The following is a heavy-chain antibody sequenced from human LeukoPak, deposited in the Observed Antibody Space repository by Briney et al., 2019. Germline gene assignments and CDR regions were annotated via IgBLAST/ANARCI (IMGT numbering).Heavy chain of an antibody. CDR1: GFTFSNYA. V-gene: IGHV3-23*01. Sequence: PGGSLRLSCVASGFTFSNYAMSWVRQAPGKGLEWVSAISGSGGSPYYADSVKGRFTISRDNSKNTVFLQMNSLRADDTAVYYCAKVGSIVTTYYYYYMDVWGKGTTVTVSS. J-gene: IGHJ6*03. D-gene: IGHD4-11*01. CDR2: ISGSGGSP. CDR3: AKVGSIVTTYYYYYMDV.